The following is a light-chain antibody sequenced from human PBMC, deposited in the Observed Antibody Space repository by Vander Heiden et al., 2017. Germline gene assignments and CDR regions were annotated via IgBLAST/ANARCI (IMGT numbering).Light chain of an antibody. CDR1: SSNIGAGYD. CDR2: GNS. CDR3: QSYDSSLSWV. J-gene: IGLJ3*02. V-gene: IGLV1-40*01. Sequence: QSVLTQPPSVSGAPGQRVTISCTGSSSNIGAGYDVHWYQQLPGTAPKLLIYGNSNRPSGVPDRFSGSKSGTSASLDITGLQAEDEADYYCQSYDSSLSWVFGGGTKLTGL.